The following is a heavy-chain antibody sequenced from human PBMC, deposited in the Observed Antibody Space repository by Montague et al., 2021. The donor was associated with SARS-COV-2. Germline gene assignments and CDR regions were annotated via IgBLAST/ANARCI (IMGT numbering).Heavy chain of an antibody. CDR2: ISGSGLST. D-gene: IGHD3-3*01. CDR3: AKVYTDFWSGSYYYMDV. J-gene: IGHJ6*03. V-gene: IGHV3-23*01. CDR1: GFTFRSYA. Sequence: SLRLSCAASGFTFRSYAMSWVRQAPGEGLEWVSSISGSGLSTYYADSVKGRFTISRDNSKNTLYLQMNSLRAEDTAVYYCAKVYTDFWSGSYYYMDVWGKGNTVTVSS.